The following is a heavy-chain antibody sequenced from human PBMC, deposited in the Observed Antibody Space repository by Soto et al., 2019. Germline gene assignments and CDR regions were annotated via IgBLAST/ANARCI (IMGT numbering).Heavy chain of an antibody. D-gene: IGHD4-4*01. CDR2: INGGNGNT. V-gene: IGHV1-3*01. CDR3: ARDDSGFRGTHYIDYFPS. Sequence: QVQLVQSGAELKKPGASVKVSCKASGNTVPNYAIHWVRQAPGQRLEWMGWINGGNGNTNYSEHFQGRATFTRDTSAATVYMQLTSLTSEDTAVYSCARDDSGFRGTHYIDYFPSWGQGALVTVSS. CDR1: GNTVPNYA. J-gene: IGHJ4*02.